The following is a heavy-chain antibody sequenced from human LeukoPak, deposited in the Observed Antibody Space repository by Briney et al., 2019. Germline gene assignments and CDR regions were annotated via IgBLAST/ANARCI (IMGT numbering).Heavy chain of an antibody. CDR2: ISYDGSEK. CDR1: GFTFSNHP. V-gene: IGHV3-30-3*01. Sequence: GGSLRLSCAASGFTFSNHPIHWVRQAPGKGLEWVAFISYDGSEKVFADSVKGRLTISRDNYKSTLYLEMNSLTLEDTAVYYCARGAFASGTYFFDYWGQGTLVTVSS. CDR3: ARGAFASGTYFFDY. J-gene: IGHJ4*02. D-gene: IGHD3-10*01.